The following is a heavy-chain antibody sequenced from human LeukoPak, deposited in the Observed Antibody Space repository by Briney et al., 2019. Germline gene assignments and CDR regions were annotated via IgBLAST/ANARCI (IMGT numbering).Heavy chain of an antibody. CDR3: ATIGIVGATRNWFDP. CDR1: GGTFSSHA. D-gene: IGHD1-26*01. V-gene: IGHV1-69*10. J-gene: IGHJ5*02. Sequence: SVKVSCKASGGTFSSHAISWVRQAPGQGLEWMGGIIPIPIFGITTYAQKFQGRVTITADESTSTAYMELSSLRSEDTAVYYCATIGIVGATRNWFDPWGQGTLVTVSS. CDR2: IIPIPIFGIT.